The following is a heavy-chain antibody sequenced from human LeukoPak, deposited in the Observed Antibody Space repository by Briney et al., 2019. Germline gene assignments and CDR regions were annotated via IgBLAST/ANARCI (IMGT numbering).Heavy chain of an antibody. CDR1: GFTFDDYG. D-gene: IGHD3-9*01. CDR2: INWNGGST. J-gene: IGHJ3*02. CDR3: ARATRRYFDHNDAFDI. Sequence: GGSLRLSCAASGFTFDDYGMSWVRQAPGKGLEWVSGINWNGGSTGYADSVKGRFTISRDNAKNSLYLQMNSLRAEDTASYYCARATRRYFDHNDAFDIWGQGTMVTVSS. V-gene: IGHV3-20*04.